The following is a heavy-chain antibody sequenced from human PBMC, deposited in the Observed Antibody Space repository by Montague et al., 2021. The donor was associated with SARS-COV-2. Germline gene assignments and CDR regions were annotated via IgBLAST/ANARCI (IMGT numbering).Heavy chain of an antibody. Sequence: SETLSLTCAVYGGSFSGYYWSWIRQPPGKGLEWIGEINHSGSTNYNPSLKSRVTISVDTSKNQFFLKLRSVTAADTAVYYCASLTLGYCSSTSCYSDWFDPWGQGTLVTVSS. CDR2: INHSGST. CDR3: ASLTLGYCSSTSCYSDWFDP. CDR1: GGSFSGYY. D-gene: IGHD2-2*02. J-gene: IGHJ5*02. V-gene: IGHV4-34*01.